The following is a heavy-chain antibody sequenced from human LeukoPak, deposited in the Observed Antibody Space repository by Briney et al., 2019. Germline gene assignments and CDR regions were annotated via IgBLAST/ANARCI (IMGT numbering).Heavy chain of an antibody. Sequence: GASVKVSCKASGYTFTGYYIHWLRQAPGQGLEWMGWINPNSGGTNYSQKFQGRVTLTRDKSISTAYLQWSSLKASDTAMYYCARHRTGYSSAAMGYWGQGTLVTVSS. CDR2: INPNSGGT. CDR1: GYTFTGYY. D-gene: IGHD6-19*01. CDR3: ARHRTGYSSAAMGY. V-gene: IGHV1-2*02. J-gene: IGHJ4*02.